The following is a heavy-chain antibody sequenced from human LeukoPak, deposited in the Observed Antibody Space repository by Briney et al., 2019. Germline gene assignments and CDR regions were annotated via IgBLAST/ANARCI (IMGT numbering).Heavy chain of an antibody. J-gene: IGHJ4*02. V-gene: IGHV3-7*05. CDR1: GFTFRSYW. CDR3: ARVAGSKSIDS. D-gene: IGHD2-15*01. CDR2: IKEDGSEK. Sequence: GGSLRLSCAASGFTFRSYWMSWVRQAPGKGLEWVANIKEDGSEKYYVDSVKGRFTISRDNTKNSLYLQMDSLRAEDTAVYYCARVAGSKSIDSWGQGTLVTVSS.